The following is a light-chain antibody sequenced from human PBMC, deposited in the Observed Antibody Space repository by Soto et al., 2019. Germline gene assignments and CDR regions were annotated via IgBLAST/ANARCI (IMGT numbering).Light chain of an antibody. CDR1: SSNIGAGYD. Sequence: QSVLTQPPSVSGAPGQRVTISCTGSSSNIGAGYDVHWYQQLPGTAPKLLIYGNSNRPSGVPDRFSGSKSGTSASLAITGLQEDDEADYYCQSYDSSLSGSVFGGGTKVTVL. V-gene: IGLV1-40*01. J-gene: IGLJ2*01. CDR2: GNS. CDR3: QSYDSSLSGSV.